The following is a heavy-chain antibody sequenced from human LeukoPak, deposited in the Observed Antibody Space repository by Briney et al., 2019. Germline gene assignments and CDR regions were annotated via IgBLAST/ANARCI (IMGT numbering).Heavy chain of an antibody. CDR3: ARGIYSGSWYSNYYYYYMDV. CDR1: GFTFSSYW. Sequence: PGGSLRLSCAASGFTFSSYWMSWVRQAPGKGLEWVANIKQDGSEKYYVDSVKGRFTISRDNAKNSLYLQMNSLRAEDTAVYYCARGIYSGSWYSNYYYYYMDVWGKGTTVTVSS. V-gene: IGHV3-7*01. CDR2: IKQDGSEK. D-gene: IGHD6-13*01. J-gene: IGHJ6*03.